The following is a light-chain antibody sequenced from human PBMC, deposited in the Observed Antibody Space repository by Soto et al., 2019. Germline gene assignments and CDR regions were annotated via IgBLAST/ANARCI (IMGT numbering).Light chain of an antibody. CDR3: QEYNGYST. Sequence: DFQMTQSPSTLSASVGDRVTITCRASQSISSWLAWYQQKPGKAPKLLLFDASSLEGGVPSRFSGSGSGTEFALTISSLQPDDSATYYCQEYNGYSTFGQGTKV. CDR2: DAS. CDR1: QSISSW. V-gene: IGKV1-5*01. J-gene: IGKJ1*01.